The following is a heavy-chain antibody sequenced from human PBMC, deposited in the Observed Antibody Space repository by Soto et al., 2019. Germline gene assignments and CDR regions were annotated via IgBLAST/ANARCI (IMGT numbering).Heavy chain of an antibody. Sequence: PGGSLRLSCAASGFTFDDYAMHWVRQAPGKGLEWVSGISRNSGSIGYADSVKGRFTISRDNAKNSLYLQMNSLRAEDTALYYCAKDGYSSGWYYFDYWGQGTLVTVSS. CDR1: GFTFDDYA. CDR3: AKDGYSSGWYYFDY. D-gene: IGHD6-19*01. V-gene: IGHV3-9*01. CDR2: ISRNSGSI. J-gene: IGHJ4*02.